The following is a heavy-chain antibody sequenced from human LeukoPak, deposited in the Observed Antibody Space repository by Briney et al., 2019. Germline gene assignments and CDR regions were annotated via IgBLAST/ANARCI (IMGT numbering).Heavy chain of an antibody. V-gene: IGHV3-30*19. Sequence: GGSLRLSCGASGFIFRSYGMHWVRQAPGKGLEWVACIYPDGNNKDYADSVKGRFIVSRDNSKNTLYLQMISLRAEDTAVYYCARAGSIRFDYWGQGTLVTVSS. CDR2: IYPDGNNK. CDR1: GFIFRSYG. J-gene: IGHJ4*02. CDR3: ARAGSIRFDY. D-gene: IGHD1-26*01.